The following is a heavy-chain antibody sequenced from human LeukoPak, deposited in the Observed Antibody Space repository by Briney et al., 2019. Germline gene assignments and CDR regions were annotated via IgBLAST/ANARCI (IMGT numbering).Heavy chain of an antibody. CDR1: GFTFSTYA. CDR3: AKDLPTVNTWIYFDY. D-gene: IGHD4-17*01. V-gene: IGHV3-23*01. CDR2: ISGNGGSA. Sequence: GGSLRLSCAASGFTFSTYALSWVRQAPGKGLEWVSSISGNGGSAYYTDSVKGRFTISRDNSKNTLYLQMNSLRAEDTAVYYCAKDLPTVNTWIYFDYRGQGTLVTVSS. J-gene: IGHJ4*02.